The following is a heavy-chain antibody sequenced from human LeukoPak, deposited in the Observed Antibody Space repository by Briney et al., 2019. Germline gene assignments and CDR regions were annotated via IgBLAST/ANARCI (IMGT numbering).Heavy chain of an antibody. J-gene: IGHJ4*02. CDR3: ARVEIAAAALGD. CDR2: INHSGST. CDR1: GGSFSGYY. Sequence: SETLSLTCAVCGGSFSGYYWSWIRQPPGKGLEWIGEINHSGSTNYNPSLKSRVTISVDTSKNQFSLKLSSVTAADTAVYYCARVEIAAAALGDWGQGTLVTVSS. D-gene: IGHD6-13*01. V-gene: IGHV4-34*01.